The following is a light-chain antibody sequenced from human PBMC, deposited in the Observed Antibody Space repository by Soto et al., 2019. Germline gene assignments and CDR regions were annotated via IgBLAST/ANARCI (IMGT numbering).Light chain of an antibody. CDR2: GAS. CDR3: QQYASSPLT. Sequence: EIVLTQSPGTLSLSPGERATLSCRASQSVGRNYLAWYQQKPGQAPRLLIHGASNRATGIPDRFSGSGSGTDFTLTISRLEPEDFAVHYCQQYASSPLTFGGGTKVEIK. J-gene: IGKJ4*01. V-gene: IGKV3-20*01. CDR1: QSVGRNY.